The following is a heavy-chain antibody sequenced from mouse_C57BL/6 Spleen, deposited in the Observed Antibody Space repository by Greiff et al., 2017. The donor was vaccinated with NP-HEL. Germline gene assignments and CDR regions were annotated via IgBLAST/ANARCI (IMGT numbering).Heavy chain of an antibody. J-gene: IGHJ4*01. D-gene: IGHD1-1*01. CDR2: IDPSDSET. V-gene: IGHV1-52*01. CDR3: ARSPFTTVVATDAMDY. CDR1: GYTFTSYW. Sequence: QVQLQQSGAELVRPGSSVKLSCTASGYTFTSYWMHWVKQRPIQGLEWIGNIDPSDSETHYNQKFKDKATLTVDKSSSTGYMQLSSLTSEDSAVYYCARSPFTTVVATDAMDYWGQGTSVTVSS.